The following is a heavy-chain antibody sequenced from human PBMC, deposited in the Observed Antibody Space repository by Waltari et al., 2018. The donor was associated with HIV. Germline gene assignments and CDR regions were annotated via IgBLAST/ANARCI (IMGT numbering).Heavy chain of an antibody. D-gene: IGHD3-3*01. CDR2: INHSGRT. Sequence: QVQLQQWGAGLLKPSETLSLTCAVYGGSFSGYFWSWIRQPPHKGLEWIGEINHSGRTNYNPSLKSRVTISVDMSKNQFSLKLSSVTAADTAVYYCARGREFSLEWLLSDYYYHTMDVWGQGTTVTVSS. V-gene: IGHV4-34*01. CDR1: GGSFSGYF. CDR3: ARGREFSLEWLLSDYYYHTMDV. J-gene: IGHJ6*02.